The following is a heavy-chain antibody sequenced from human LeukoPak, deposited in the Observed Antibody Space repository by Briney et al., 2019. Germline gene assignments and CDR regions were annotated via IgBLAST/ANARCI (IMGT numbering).Heavy chain of an antibody. V-gene: IGHV1-18*01. CDR3: ARGDDILTGYFRGFDY. CDR1: GYTFTSNG. D-gene: IGHD3-9*01. Sequence: GASVKVSCKASGYTFTSNGISWVRQAPGQGLEWMGWISAYNGNTNYAQKLQDRVTMTTDTSTSTAHTELRSLRSDDTAVYYCARGDDILTGYFRGFDYWGQGTLVTVSS. CDR2: ISAYNGNT. J-gene: IGHJ4*02.